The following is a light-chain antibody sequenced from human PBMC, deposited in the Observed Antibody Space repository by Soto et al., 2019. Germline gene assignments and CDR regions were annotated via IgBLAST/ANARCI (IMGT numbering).Light chain of an antibody. Sequence: AIRMTQSPSSLSASTGDRVTITCRASQGISSYLAWYQQKPGKAPKLLIYAASTLQSGVPSRFSGSGSGTDFTLTISCLQSEECATYYCQQYYSYPRTFGQGNKVEIK. CDR3: QQYYSYPRT. V-gene: IGKV1-8*01. CDR2: AAS. J-gene: IGKJ1*01. CDR1: QGISSY.